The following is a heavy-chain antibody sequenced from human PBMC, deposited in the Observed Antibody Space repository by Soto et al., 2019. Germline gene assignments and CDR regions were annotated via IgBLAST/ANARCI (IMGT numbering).Heavy chain of an antibody. CDR1: GFSFSNYA. D-gene: IGHD2-2*01. J-gene: IGHJ4*02. CDR3: ARGAPYHLLSDFDS. V-gene: IGHV3-64*01. Sequence: EVQLVESGGILVQPGGSLRLSCVASGFSFSNYAMHWVRQAPGKGLEYVSAISNNGVSTYYSNSVKGRFIISRDNSKNTLYLQMASLRPEDMAVYYCARGAPYHLLSDFDSWGQGTLVTVSS. CDR2: ISNNGVST.